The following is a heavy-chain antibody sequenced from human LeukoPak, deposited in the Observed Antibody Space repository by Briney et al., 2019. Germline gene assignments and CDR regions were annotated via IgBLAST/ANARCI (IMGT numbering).Heavy chain of an antibody. D-gene: IGHD3-22*01. V-gene: IGHV4-59*01. Sequence: SETLSLTCTVSGDSMRGYYWSWIRQPPGKGLGWIGDIHYSGTTDYNPSLKSRVTISVDTSKNQFSLKLNSVTSADTAVYYCTRGSIAYYYMDVWGKGTTVTISS. J-gene: IGHJ6*03. CDR3: TRGSIAYYYMDV. CDR2: IHYSGTT. CDR1: GDSMRGYY.